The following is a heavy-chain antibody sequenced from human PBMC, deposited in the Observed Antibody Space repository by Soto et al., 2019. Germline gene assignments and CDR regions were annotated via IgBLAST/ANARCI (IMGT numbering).Heavy chain of an antibody. J-gene: IGHJ4*02. V-gene: IGHV3-23*01. CDR3: AKANYGDYSGVDY. Sequence: EVQLLESGGGLVQPGGSLRLSCAASGFTFSSYAMSWVRQAPGKGLEWVSTISGSGGSTYYAAPVKGRFTISRDNSKNTLYLQMNSPRVEDTAVYYCAKANYGDYSGVDYWGQGTLVTVSS. CDR2: ISGSGGST. D-gene: IGHD4-17*01. CDR1: GFTFSSYA.